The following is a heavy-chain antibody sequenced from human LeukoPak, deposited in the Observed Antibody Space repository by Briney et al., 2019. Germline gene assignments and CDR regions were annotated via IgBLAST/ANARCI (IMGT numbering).Heavy chain of an antibody. D-gene: IGHD6-19*01. CDR1: GFTFISYA. CDR3: AREVYSSGWSSFDY. CDR2: ISNNGGSK. Sequence: GGSLRLSCSASGFTFISYAIHWVRQAPGKGLEYVSAISNNGGSKYYADSVKGRFTISRDNSKNTLYLQMNSLRAEDTAVYYCAREVYSSGWSSFDYWGQGTLVTVSS. V-gene: IGHV3-64*04. J-gene: IGHJ4*02.